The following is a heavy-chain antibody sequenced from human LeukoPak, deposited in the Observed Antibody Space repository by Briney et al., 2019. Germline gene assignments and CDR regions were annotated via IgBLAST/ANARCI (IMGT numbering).Heavy chain of an antibody. J-gene: IGHJ1*01. Sequence: ASVKVSCNASGYTFTSYDINWVRQATGQGLEWMGWMNPNSGNTGYAQKFQGRVTMTRDTSTSTVYMELSSLRSEDTAAYYCARSYDSSGYYHRSEYFQHWGQGTLVTVSS. D-gene: IGHD3-22*01. V-gene: IGHV1-8*01. CDR2: MNPNSGNT. CDR1: GYTFTSYD. CDR3: ARSYDSSGYYHRSEYFQH.